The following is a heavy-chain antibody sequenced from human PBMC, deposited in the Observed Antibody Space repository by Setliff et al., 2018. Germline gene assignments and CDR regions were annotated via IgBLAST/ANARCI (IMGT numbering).Heavy chain of an antibody. CDR2: INGVNGNT. CDR3: ARGQTVGPNSGKDY. V-gene: IGHV1-3*01. CDR1: GYTFTAYD. D-gene: IGHD1-26*01. Sequence: ASVKVSCKASGYTFTAYDIHWMRQAPGQSLEWMGWINGVNGNTKYSQNFQGRVTFTSDTSANTAFTELSSLRSEDSSMYYCARGQTVGPNSGKDYWGQGTQVTAPQ. J-gene: IGHJ4*02.